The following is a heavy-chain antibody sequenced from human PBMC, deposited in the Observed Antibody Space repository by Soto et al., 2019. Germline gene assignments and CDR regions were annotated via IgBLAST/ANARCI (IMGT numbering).Heavy chain of an antibody. Sequence: SETLSLTCFVSGGSISGYFWSWIRQPPGKGLEWIAFMYDTGSTNYNPSLKSRVSTSVDTSKNQFSLKLNSVTTADTAVYYCARGWSSSWPYWGQGTLVTVS. CDR3: ARGWSSSWPY. V-gene: IGHV4-59*01. J-gene: IGHJ4*02. CDR1: GGSISGYF. D-gene: IGHD6-13*01. CDR2: MYDTGST.